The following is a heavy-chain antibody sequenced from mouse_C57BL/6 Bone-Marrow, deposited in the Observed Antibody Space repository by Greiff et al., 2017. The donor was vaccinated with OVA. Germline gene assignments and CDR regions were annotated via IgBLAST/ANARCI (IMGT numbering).Heavy chain of an antibody. Sequence: EVKLVESGGGLVKPGGSLKLSCAASGFTFSDYGMHWVRQAPEKGLEWVAYISSGSSTIYYADTVKGRFTISRDNAKNNLFLLMTSLRSEDTAMYYCARLGYYGSSPFAYWGQGTLVTVSA. CDR3: ARLGYYGSSPFAY. J-gene: IGHJ3*01. V-gene: IGHV5-17*01. D-gene: IGHD1-1*01. CDR1: GFTFSDYG. CDR2: ISSGSSTI.